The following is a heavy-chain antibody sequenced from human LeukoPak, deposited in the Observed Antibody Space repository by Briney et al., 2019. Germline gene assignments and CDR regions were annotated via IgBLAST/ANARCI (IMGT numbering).Heavy chain of an antibody. CDR1: GGSFSGYY. D-gene: IGHD3-9*01. CDR2: INHSGST. V-gene: IGHV4-34*01. CDR3: ARDEGPLRYGY. Sequence: SETLSLTCAVYGGSFSGYYWSWIRQPPGKGLEWIGEINHSGSTNYNPSLKSRVTISVDTSKNQFSLKLSSVTAADTAVYYCARDEGPLRYGYWGQGTLVTVSS. J-gene: IGHJ4*02.